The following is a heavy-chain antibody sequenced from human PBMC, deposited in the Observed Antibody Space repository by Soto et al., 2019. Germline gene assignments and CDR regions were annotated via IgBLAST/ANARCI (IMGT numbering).Heavy chain of an antibody. V-gene: IGHV1-18*01. CDR2: ISAYNGNT. J-gene: IGHJ6*03. CDR3: ARNQQQWPFHRGYYYYYMDV. D-gene: IGHD6-19*01. Sequence: GASVKVSCKASGYTFTSYGISWVRQAPGQGLEWMGWISAYNGNTNYAQKLQGRVTMTTDTSTSTAYMELRSLRSDDTAVYYCARNQQQWPFHRGYYYYYMDVWGKGTTVTVSS. CDR1: GYTFTSYG.